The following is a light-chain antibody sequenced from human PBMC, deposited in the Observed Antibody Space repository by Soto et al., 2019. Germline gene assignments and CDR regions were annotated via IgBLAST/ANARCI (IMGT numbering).Light chain of an antibody. CDR1: SSSVGTIF. Sequence: QSVLTQPPSVSGTPGQSVTISCSGSSSSVGTIFVYWYQQIPGTAPKLLIFRNNQRPSGVPDRFSGSKSGTSASLAISGLRSEDEADYYCAAWDDSLSIWVFGGGIKLTVL. V-gene: IGLV1-47*01. CDR2: RNN. CDR3: AAWDDSLSIWV. J-gene: IGLJ3*02.